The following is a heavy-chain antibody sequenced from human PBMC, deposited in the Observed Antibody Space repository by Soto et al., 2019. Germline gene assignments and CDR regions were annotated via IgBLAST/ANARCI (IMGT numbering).Heavy chain of an antibody. J-gene: IGHJ4*02. Sequence: SETLSLTCTVSGGSISSYYWSWIRQPPGKGLEWIGYIYYSGSTNYNPSLKSRVTISVDTSKNQFSLKLSSVTAADTAVYYRARDKLSLAYWGQGTLVTVSS. D-gene: IGHD3-3*02. CDR3: ARDKLSLAY. CDR1: GGSISSYY. CDR2: IYYSGST. V-gene: IGHV4-59*12.